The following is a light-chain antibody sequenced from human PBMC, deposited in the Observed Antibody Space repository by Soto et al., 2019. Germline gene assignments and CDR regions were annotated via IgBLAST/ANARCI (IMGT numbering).Light chain of an antibody. Sequence: QSVLTQPPSTSGAPGQRVTISCSGSSSNIGSNTVNWYQQLPGTAPKLLIYKNNQRPSGVPDRFSGSESGTSASLAISGLQSEDGADYYCSACDDSLNGYVFGTGTKVTVL. J-gene: IGLJ1*01. V-gene: IGLV1-44*01. CDR2: KNN. CDR1: SSNIGSNT. CDR3: SACDDSLNGYV.